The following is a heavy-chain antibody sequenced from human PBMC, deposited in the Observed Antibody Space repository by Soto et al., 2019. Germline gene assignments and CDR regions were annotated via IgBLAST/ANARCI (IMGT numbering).Heavy chain of an antibody. CDR2: IVVGSGNT. Sequence: SVKLSCEASGYTFTSYYMHWVRQALVQGLEWIGWIVVGSGNTNYAQKFQERVTITRDMSTSTAYMELSSLRSEDTAVYYCAASASGYSYGDFDYWGQGTLVTVSS. V-gene: IGHV1-58*02. J-gene: IGHJ4*02. CDR3: AASASGYSYGDFDY. CDR1: GYTFTSYY. D-gene: IGHD5-18*01.